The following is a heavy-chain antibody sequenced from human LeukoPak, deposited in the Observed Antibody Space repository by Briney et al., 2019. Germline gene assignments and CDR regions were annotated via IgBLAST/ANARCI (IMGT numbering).Heavy chain of an antibody. J-gene: IGHJ6*02. CDR1: GYTFTSYE. V-gene: IGHV1-2*02. Sequence: ASVKVSCKASGYTFTSYEINWARQATGQGLEWMGWINPNSGGTNYAQKFQGRVTMTRDTSISTAYMELSRLRSDDTAVYYCAREIVATTNYYYYGMDVWGQGTTVTVSS. D-gene: IGHD5-12*01. CDR3: AREIVATTNYYYYGMDV. CDR2: INPNSGGT.